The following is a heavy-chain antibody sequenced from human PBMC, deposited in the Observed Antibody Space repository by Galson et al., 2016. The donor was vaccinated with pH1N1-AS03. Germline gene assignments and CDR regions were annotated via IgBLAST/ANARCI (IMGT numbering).Heavy chain of an antibody. CDR2: IGSSGRTI. CDR3: ARDSPTTLSGGEA. CDR1: VSLSGYS. J-gene: IGHJ5*02. Sequence: SLRLSCAASVSLSGYSVNWVRQAPGKGLEWVAYIGSSGRTISYAASVKGRFTASRDSAKNSVELQMNSLGAEDTAVYYCARDSPTTLSGGEAWGQGTLVTVSS. V-gene: IGHV3-48*01. D-gene: IGHD3-10*01.